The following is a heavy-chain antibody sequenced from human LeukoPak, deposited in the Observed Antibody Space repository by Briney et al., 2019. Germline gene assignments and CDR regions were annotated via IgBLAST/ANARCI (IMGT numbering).Heavy chain of an antibody. V-gene: IGHV3-23*01. D-gene: IGHD3-10*01. J-gene: IGHJ6*03. CDR3: AKLPGSGSGSWYYYYYMDV. CDR2: ISGSGGST. Sequence: PGGSLRLSCAASGFTFSSYEMNWVRQAPGKGLEWVSVISGSGGSTNYADSVKGRFTISRDNSKNTLYLQMKSLRAEDTAVYYCAKLPGSGSGSWYYYYYMDVWGKGTTVTISS. CDR1: GFTFSSYE.